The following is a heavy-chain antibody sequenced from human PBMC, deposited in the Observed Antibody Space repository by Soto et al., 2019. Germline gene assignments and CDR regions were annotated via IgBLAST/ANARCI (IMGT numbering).Heavy chain of an antibody. CDR3: ARDGCSGGSCYLVYYHYMDV. CDR2: IKQDGSEK. CDR1: GFTFSSYW. J-gene: IGHJ6*03. D-gene: IGHD2-15*01. V-gene: IGHV3-7*01. Sequence: EVQLVESGGGLVQPGGSLRLSCAASGFTFSSYWMSWVRQAPGKGLEWVANIKQDGSEKYYVDSVKGRFTISRDNAKNSLYLQMNSLRAEDTAVYYCARDGCSGGSCYLVYYHYMDVWGKGTTVTVSS.